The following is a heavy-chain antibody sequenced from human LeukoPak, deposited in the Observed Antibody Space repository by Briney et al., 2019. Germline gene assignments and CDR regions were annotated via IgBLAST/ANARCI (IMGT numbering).Heavy chain of an antibody. CDR2: IFFSGSA. CDR1: GGSISSISSY. CDR3: ASPAIAAASSTPYGMDV. V-gene: IGHV4-39*01. Sequence: SETLSLTCTVSGGSISSISSYWGWIRQPPGKGLEWIGRIFFSGSAYYNPSLKSRVTISVGTSKNQFSLKLSSVTAADTAVYYCASPAIAAASSTPYGMDVWGQGTTV. J-gene: IGHJ6*02. D-gene: IGHD6-13*01.